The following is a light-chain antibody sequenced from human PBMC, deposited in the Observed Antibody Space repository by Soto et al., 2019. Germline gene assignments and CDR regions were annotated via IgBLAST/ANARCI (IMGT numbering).Light chain of an antibody. V-gene: IGLV2-8*01. CDR2: EVS. J-gene: IGLJ1*01. CDR3: SSYAGSNNPYV. Sequence: QSVLTHPPSASGSPGQSVTISCTGTSSDVGGYNYVSWYQQHPGKAPKLMIYEVSKRPSGVPDRFSGSKSGNTASLTVSGFQAEDEADYYCSSYAGSNNPYVFGTGTKVTVL. CDR1: SSDVGGYNY.